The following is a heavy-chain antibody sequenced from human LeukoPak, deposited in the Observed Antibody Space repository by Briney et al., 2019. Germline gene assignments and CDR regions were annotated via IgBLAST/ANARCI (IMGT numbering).Heavy chain of an antibody. V-gene: IGHV3-74*01. CDR2: INSDGSST. CDR1: GFTFSSYW. J-gene: IGHJ1*01. CDR3: AKESRSLTGDSSGLYFQH. Sequence: GGSLRLSCAASGFTFSSYWMHWVRQAPGKGLVWVSRINSDGSSTSYADSVKGRFTISRDNAKNTQYLQMNSLRAEDTAVYYCAKESRSLTGDSSGLYFQHWGQGTLVTVSS. D-gene: IGHD6-19*01.